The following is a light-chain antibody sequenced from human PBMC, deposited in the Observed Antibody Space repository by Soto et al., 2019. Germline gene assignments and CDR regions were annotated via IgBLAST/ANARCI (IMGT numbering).Light chain of an antibody. CDR2: DVN. Sequence: QSALTQPASVSGSPGQSITISCTGTSSDIGAYNFVSWYQQHPGKDPQLMLYDVNIRPSGVSNRFSGSKSGNTASLTISWLQAEDEGDYHCTSGTTSTTMVFGGGTKLTVL. CDR3: TSGTTSTTMV. V-gene: IGLV2-14*03. CDR1: SSDIGAYNF. J-gene: IGLJ2*01.